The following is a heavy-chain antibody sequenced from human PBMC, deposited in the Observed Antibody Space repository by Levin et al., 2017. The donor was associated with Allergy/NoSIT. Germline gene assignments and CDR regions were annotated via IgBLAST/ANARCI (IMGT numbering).Heavy chain of an antibody. V-gene: IGHV5-51*01. CDR3: ARHKKGSSWYSRVGAFDI. D-gene: IGHD6-13*01. J-gene: IGHJ3*02. Sequence: PGGSLRLSCKGSGYSFTSYWIGWVRQMPGKGLEWMGIIYPGDSDTSYIPSFQGQVTISADKSISTAYLQWSSLKASDTAMYYCARHKKGSSWYSRVGAFDIWGQGTMVTVSS. CDR1: GYSFTSYW. CDR2: IYPGDSDT.